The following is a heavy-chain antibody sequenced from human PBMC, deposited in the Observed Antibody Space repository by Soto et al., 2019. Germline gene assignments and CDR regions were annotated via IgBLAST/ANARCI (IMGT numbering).Heavy chain of an antibody. CDR3: ARGRGYSYGHTRDYYFDY. Sequence: EVQLVESGGGLVQPGGSLRLSCAASGFTFSSYDMHWVRQATGKGLEWVSAIGTAGDTYYPGSVKGRFTISRENAKNSXSLQMNSLRAGDTAVYYCARGRGYSYGHTRDYYFDYWGQGTLVTVSS. CDR2: IGTAGDT. CDR1: GFTFSSYD. D-gene: IGHD5-18*01. J-gene: IGHJ4*02. V-gene: IGHV3-13*01.